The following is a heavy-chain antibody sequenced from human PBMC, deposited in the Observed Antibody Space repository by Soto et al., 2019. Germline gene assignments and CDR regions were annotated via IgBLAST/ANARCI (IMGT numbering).Heavy chain of an antibody. D-gene: IGHD1-7*01. V-gene: IGHV3-30*14. CDR1: GFAFRSYA. J-gene: IGHJ4*02. CDR2: ISYDGSNV. CDR3: ASRRGFGTYYFAY. Sequence: QVQLVESGGGVVQPGRSLRLSCEASGFAFRSYAVHWVRQAPGKGLDWVALISYDGSNVYYADSVKGRFTISRDNSKNTLYLQMNSLRAEDTDVYYCASRRGFGTYYFAYWGQGTLVTVSS.